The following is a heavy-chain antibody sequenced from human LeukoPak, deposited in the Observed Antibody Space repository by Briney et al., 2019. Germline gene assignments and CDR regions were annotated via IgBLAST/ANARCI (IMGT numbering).Heavy chain of an antibody. CDR1: GGSFSGYY. J-gene: IGHJ4*02. CDR3: GRAASGYYFDY. D-gene: IGHD3-22*01. CDR2: INHSGST. V-gene: IGHV4-34*01. Sequence: SETLSLTCAVYGGSFSGYYWSWIRQPPGKGLEWIGEINHSGSTNYNPSLKSRVTISVDTSKNQFSLKLNSVTAADTAVYYCGRAASGYYFDYWGQGTLVTVSS.